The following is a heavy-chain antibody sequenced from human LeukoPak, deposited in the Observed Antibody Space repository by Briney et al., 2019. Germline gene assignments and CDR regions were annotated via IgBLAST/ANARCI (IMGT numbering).Heavy chain of an antibody. V-gene: IGHV3-30*04. J-gene: IGHJ5*02. Sequence: QTGGSLRLSCAVSGFTFSRYSMHWVRQAPGKGLEWVAVISNDGSNKDYADSVKGRFTISRDNSKNTLYLQMNSLRAEDTAVYYCAREIAAAGIRWFDPWGQGTLVTVSS. CDR3: AREIAAAGIRWFDP. D-gene: IGHD6-13*01. CDR2: ISNDGSNK. CDR1: GFTFSRYS.